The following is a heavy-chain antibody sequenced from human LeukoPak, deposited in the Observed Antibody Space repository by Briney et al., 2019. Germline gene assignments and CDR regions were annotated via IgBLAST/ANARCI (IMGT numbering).Heavy chain of an antibody. V-gene: IGHV1-8*03. Sequence: ASVKASCKASGYTFTSYDINWVRQATGQGLEWMGWMNPNSGNTGYAQKFQGRVTITRNTSISTAYTELSSLRSEDTAVYYCARGVGSSSPYYYYYYMDVWGKGTTVTVSS. J-gene: IGHJ6*03. CDR3: ARGVGSSSPYYYYYYMDV. D-gene: IGHD6-6*01. CDR2: MNPNSGNT. CDR1: GYTFTSYD.